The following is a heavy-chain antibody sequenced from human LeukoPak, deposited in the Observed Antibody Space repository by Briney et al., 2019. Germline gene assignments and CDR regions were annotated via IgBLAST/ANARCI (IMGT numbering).Heavy chain of an antibody. J-gene: IGHJ4*02. V-gene: IGHV4-30-4*08. CDR2: IYYSGST. CDR1: GGSISSSSYY. D-gene: IGHD2-2*01. CDR3: ARECFPRSTTCPFDS. Sequence: PSETLSLTCTVSGGSISSSSYYWGWIRQPPGQGLEWIGYIYYSGSTYYNPSLKSRVTISVDTSKTQFSLKLTSVTAADTAVYCARECFPRSTTCPFDSWGQGTLVTVSS.